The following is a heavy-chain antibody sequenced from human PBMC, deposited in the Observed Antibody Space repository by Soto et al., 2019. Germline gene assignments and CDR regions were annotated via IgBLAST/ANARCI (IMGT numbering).Heavy chain of an antibody. J-gene: IGHJ4*02. V-gene: IGHV3-23*01. D-gene: IGHD4-17*01. CDR3: AKDPNCDYIGAFDD. CDR2: ISRSSSVI. CDR1: GFDFSNYA. Sequence: EVQLLESGGYLVQPGGSLRLSCVASGFDFSNYAVTWVRQAQGKGLEWVSSISRSSSVIYYADSVKGRFIISRDNPKNTLYLQMNSLRAEDTARYYCAKDPNCDYIGAFDDWGQGTLVTVSS.